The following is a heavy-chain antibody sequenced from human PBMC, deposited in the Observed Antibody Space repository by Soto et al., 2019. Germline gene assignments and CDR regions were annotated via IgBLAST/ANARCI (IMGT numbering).Heavy chain of an antibody. J-gene: IGHJ6*02. D-gene: IGHD2-15*01. V-gene: IGHV1-3*01. CDR3: ARAGRGYCSGGSCYSGLHGMDV. CDR2: INAGNGNT. CDR1: GYTFTSYA. Sequence: ASVKVSCKASGYTFTSYAMHWVRQAPGQRLEWMGWINAGNGNTKYSQKFQGRVTITRDTSASTAYMELSSLRSEDTAVYYCARAGRGYCSGGSCYSGLHGMDVWGQGTTVTVSS.